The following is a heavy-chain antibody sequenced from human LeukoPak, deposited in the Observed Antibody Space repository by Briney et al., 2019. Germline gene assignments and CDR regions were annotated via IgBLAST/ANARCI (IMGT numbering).Heavy chain of an antibody. J-gene: IGHJ4*02. CDR2: INHSGST. Sequence: SETLSLTCAVYGGSFSGYYWSWIRQPPGKGLEWIGEINHSGSTNYNPSLKSRVTISVDTSKNQFSLKLSSATAADTAVYYCARAPRSYYYDSSGYFWGQGTLVTVSS. V-gene: IGHV4-34*01. CDR1: GGSFSGYY. CDR3: ARAPRSYYYDSSGYF. D-gene: IGHD3-22*01.